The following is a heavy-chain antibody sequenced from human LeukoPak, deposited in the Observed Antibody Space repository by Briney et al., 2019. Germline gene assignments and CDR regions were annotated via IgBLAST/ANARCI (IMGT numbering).Heavy chain of an antibody. CDR3: AIRELLWFGERGNNWFDP. CDR2: INHSGST. CDR1: GGSFSGYY. V-gene: IGHV4-34*01. Sequence: PSETLSLTCAVYGGSFSGYYWSWLRQPPGKGLEWIGEINHSGSTNYNPSLKSRVTISVDTSKNQFSLKLSSVTAADTAVYYCAIRELLWFGERGNNWFDPWGQGTLVTVSS. D-gene: IGHD3-10*01. J-gene: IGHJ5*02.